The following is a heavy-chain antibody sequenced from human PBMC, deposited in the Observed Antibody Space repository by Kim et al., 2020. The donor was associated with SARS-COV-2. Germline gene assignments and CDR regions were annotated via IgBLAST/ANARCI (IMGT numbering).Heavy chain of an antibody. Sequence: GGSLRLSCAASGFTFSSYSMNWVRQAPGKGLEWVSPISSSSSYIYYADSVKGQFTISRDNAKNSLYLQMNSLRAEDTAVYYCARDPQKRTIFGVAIQGVYGMDVWGQGTTVTVSS. J-gene: IGHJ6*02. CDR1: GFTFSSYS. CDR3: ARDPQKRTIFGVAIQGVYGMDV. CDR2: ISSSSSYI. D-gene: IGHD3-3*01. V-gene: IGHV3-21*01.